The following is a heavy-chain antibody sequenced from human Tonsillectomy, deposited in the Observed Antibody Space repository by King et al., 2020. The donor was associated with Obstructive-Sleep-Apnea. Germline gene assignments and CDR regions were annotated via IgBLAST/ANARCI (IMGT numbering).Heavy chain of an antibody. D-gene: IGHD3-16*01. Sequence: VQLVESWGGLVLPGRSLRLSCATSGFTFDDYAMHWVRQAPGKGLEWVSGINWNSGHIDYADSVKGRFTISRDNAKNSLSLQMNSLRTEDTALYYCVKDRAGGVPDAFDIWGQGTMVTVSS. J-gene: IGHJ3*02. CDR1: GFTFDDYA. CDR2: INWNSGHI. CDR3: VKDRAGGVPDAFDI. V-gene: IGHV3-9*01.